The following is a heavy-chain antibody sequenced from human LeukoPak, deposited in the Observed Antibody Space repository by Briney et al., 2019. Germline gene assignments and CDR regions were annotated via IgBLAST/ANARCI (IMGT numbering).Heavy chain of an antibody. CDR3: ARDRDCGDGGCYPHFDY. CDR1: GFTLSSNW. V-gene: IGHV3-7*01. D-gene: IGHD2-15*01. Sequence: GGSLRLSCAASGFTLSSNWTRGVREAPGKGGEGVANIRQDGSDKYYIDSVKGRFTISRDNAKNSLSLQMNRLRVEDTAVYYCARDRDCGDGGCYPHFDYWGQGVRVTVSS. J-gene: IGHJ4*02. CDR2: IRQDGSDK.